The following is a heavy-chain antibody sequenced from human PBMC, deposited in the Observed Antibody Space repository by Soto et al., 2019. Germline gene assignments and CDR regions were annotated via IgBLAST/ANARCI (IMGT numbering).Heavy chain of an antibody. V-gene: IGHV3-30-3*01. Sequence: PGGSLRLSCAASGFTFSSYAMHWVRQAPGKGLEWVAVISYDGSNKYYADSVKGRFTISRDNSKNTLYLQMNSLRAEDTAVYYCARENELPYFDYWGQGTLVTVSS. CDR2: ISYDGSNK. CDR3: ARENELPYFDY. CDR1: GFTFSSYA. J-gene: IGHJ4*02. D-gene: IGHD1-26*01.